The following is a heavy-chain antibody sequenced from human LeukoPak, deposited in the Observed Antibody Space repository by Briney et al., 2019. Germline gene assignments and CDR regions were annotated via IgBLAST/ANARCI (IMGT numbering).Heavy chain of an antibody. CDR3: ARDLHYYVAMDV. CDR1: GLTFDDYG. CDR2: INWNGGTT. Sequence: GGSLRLSCVASGLTFDDYGMSWVRQAPGKGLEWVSGINWNGGTTTYADSVKGRFTISRDNAKNSLYLQMNSLRVEDTAFYYCARDLHYYVAMDVWGQGTTVTVSS. V-gene: IGHV3-20*04. J-gene: IGHJ6*02. D-gene: IGHD3-10*02.